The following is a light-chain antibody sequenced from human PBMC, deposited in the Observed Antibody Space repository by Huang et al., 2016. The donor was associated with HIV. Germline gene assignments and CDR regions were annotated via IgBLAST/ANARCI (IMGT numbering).Light chain of an antibody. CDR2: GAT. CDR1: QAIDNY. V-gene: IGKV1-27*01. Sequence: DMQMTQSPSSLSASVGARVTLSCRATQAIDNYLAWYQQKPGRFPNLLIYGATTLPSGVPSRCSGSGSGTNFTLTIASLQPEDVATYYCQRYNSVPRMFGQGTKVEIK. J-gene: IGKJ1*01. CDR3: QRYNSVPRM.